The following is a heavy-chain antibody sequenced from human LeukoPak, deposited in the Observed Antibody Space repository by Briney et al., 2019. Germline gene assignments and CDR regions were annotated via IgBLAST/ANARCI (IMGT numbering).Heavy chain of an antibody. V-gene: IGHV3-48*01. D-gene: IGHD3-22*01. Sequence: QPGGSLRLSCAASGFTFSSYSMNWVRQAPGKGLEWVSYISSSSSTIYYADSVKGRFTISRDNAKNSLYLQMNSLRVEDTAVYYCARDPLNYYDSSGYRGAAFDIWGQGTMVTVSS. J-gene: IGHJ3*02. CDR3: ARDPLNYYDSSGYRGAAFDI. CDR2: ISSSSSTI. CDR1: GFTFSSYS.